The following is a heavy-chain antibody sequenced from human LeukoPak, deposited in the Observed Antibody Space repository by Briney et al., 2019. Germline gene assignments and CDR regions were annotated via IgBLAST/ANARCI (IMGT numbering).Heavy chain of an antibody. CDR1: GGSISSGDYY. CDR2: IYDSGST. D-gene: IGHD2-15*01. V-gene: IGHV4-30-4*01. J-gene: IGHJ4*02. CDR3: ARAGPLVVVAATKYYFDY. Sequence: SETLSLTCTVSGGSISSGDYYWSWIRQPPGKGLEWIGYIYDSGSTYYNPSLKSRVTISVDTSKNQFSLKLSSVTAADTAVYYCARAGPLVVVAATKYYFDYWGQGTLVTVSS.